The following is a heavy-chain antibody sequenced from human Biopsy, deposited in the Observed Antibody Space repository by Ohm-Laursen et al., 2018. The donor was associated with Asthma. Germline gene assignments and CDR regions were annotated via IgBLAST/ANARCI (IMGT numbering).Heavy chain of an antibody. CDR1: GYTFINYA. V-gene: IGHV1-3*01. Sequence: AATVKISCNASGYTFINYAIHWVRQAPGQRLEWMGWINAGNGNTKYSQTFQGRVTITRDTSASTAYMELSSLRSEDTAVYYCARTYYDFLTGQVNDAFATWGQGTMVTVSS. D-gene: IGHD3-9*01. CDR3: ARTYYDFLTGQVNDAFAT. CDR2: INAGNGNT. J-gene: IGHJ3*02.